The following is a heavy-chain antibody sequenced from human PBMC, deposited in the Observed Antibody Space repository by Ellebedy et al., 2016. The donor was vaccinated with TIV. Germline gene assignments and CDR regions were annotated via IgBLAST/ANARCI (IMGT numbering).Heavy chain of an antibody. CDR3: ARGSGYPNNWFNP. Sequence: GGSLRLXXAASGFTFSSYSMNWVRQAPGKGLEWVSYISSSSSTIYYADSVKGRFTISRDNAKNSLYLQMNSLRDEDTAVYYCARGSGYPNNWFNPWGQGTLVTVSS. V-gene: IGHV3-48*02. J-gene: IGHJ5*02. CDR1: GFTFSSYS. D-gene: IGHD3-3*01. CDR2: ISSSSSTI.